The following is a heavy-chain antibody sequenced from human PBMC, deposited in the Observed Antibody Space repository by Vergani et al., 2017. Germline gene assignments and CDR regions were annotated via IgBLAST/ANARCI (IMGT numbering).Heavy chain of an antibody. Sequence: QVQLVESGGGVVQPGRSLRLSCAASGCTFSSYGMHWVRQAPGKGLEWVAVIWYDGSNKYYADSVKGRFTISRDNSKNTLYLQMNSLRAEDTAVYYCARLSYDTTPYLQGGYDCWGQGTLVSVSS. CDR3: ARLSYDTTPYLQGGYDC. V-gene: IGHV3-33*01. CDR1: GCTFSSYG. J-gene: IGHJ4*02. CDR2: IWYDGSNK. D-gene: IGHD3-22*01.